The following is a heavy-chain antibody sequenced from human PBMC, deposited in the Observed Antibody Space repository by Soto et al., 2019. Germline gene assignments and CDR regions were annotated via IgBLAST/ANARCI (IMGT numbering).Heavy chain of an antibody. V-gene: IGHV5-10-1*01. CDR2: IDPADSSA. CDR1: GDSFIIYW. D-gene: IGHD1-7*01. J-gene: IGHJ4*02. CDR3: ARQRNWNLGH. Sequence: GESLKISCSVSGDSFIIYWITWVRQVPGKGLEWMGRIDPADSSANYSPSFRGHVTFSVDKSISTVYLDWGSLKPSDTAIYYCARQRNWNLGHWGPGTLVTVSS.